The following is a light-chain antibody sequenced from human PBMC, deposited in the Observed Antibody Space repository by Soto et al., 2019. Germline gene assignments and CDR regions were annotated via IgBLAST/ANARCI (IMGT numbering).Light chain of an antibody. J-gene: IGKJ5*01. CDR1: QSVSSN. V-gene: IGKV3-15*01. CDR2: GAS. CDR3: QQYNNWPIT. Sequence: EIVMTQSPATLSVPPGERATLSCRASQSVSSNLAWYQQKPGQAPRLLIYGASTRATGIPARFSGSGSGTEFILTISSLQSEDFAVYYCQQYNNWPITFGQGTRLEIK.